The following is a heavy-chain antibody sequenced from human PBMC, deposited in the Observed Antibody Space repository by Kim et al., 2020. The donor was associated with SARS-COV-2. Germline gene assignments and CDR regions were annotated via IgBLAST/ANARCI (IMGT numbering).Heavy chain of an antibody. CDR3: ARVPWHFYDTSGYSGNFEY. V-gene: IGHV4-39*01. J-gene: IGHJ4*02. D-gene: IGHD3-22*01. CDR1: GASINSGTYY. CDR2: IFYSGTT. Sequence: SETLSLTCTVSGASINSGTYYWGWIRQPPWKGLEWIGNIFYSGTTYNSSLKSRVTISVDTSKNQFSLKLSSVTAADTAVYFCARVPWHFYDTSGYSGNFEYWGQGTLVTVSS.